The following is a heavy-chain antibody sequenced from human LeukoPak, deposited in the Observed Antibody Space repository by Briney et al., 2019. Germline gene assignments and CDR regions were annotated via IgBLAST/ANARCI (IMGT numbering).Heavy chain of an antibody. Sequence: PGGSLRLSCAASGFTFSNAWMSWVRQAPGKGLEWVGRIKSKTDGGTTDYVAPVKGRFTISRDDSKNTLYLQMNSLKTEDTAVYYCTSPYYYGSGSYLWGQGTLVTVSS. V-gene: IGHV3-15*01. J-gene: IGHJ4*02. CDR1: GFTFSNAW. CDR3: TSPYYYGSGSYL. CDR2: IKSKTDGGTT. D-gene: IGHD3-10*01.